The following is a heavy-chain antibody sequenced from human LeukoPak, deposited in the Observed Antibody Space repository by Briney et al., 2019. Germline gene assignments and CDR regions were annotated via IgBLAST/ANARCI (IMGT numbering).Heavy chain of an antibody. D-gene: IGHD6-13*01. Sequence: GGSLRLSCAASGFTFSSYAMSWVRQAPGKGLEWVSAISGSGGSTYYADSVKGRFTISRGNSKNTLYLQMNSLRAEGTAVYYCAKAGAAAGGGPYYWGQGTLVTVSS. V-gene: IGHV3-23*01. J-gene: IGHJ4*02. CDR3: AKAGAAAGGGPYY. CDR2: ISGSGGST. CDR1: GFTFSSYA.